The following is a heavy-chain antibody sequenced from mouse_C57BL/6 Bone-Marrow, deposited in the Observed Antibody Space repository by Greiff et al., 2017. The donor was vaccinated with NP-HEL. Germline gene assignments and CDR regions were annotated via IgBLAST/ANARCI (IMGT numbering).Heavy chain of an antibody. V-gene: IGHV3-6*01. CDR1: GYSITSGYY. Sequence: EVKLMESGPGLVKPSQSLSLTCSVTGYSITSGYYWNWIRQFPGNKLEWMGYISYDGSNNYNPSLKNRISITRDTSKNQFFLKLNSVTTEDTATYYCASFLWFAYWGQGTLVTVSA. J-gene: IGHJ3*01. CDR2: ISYDGSN. CDR3: ASFLWFAY.